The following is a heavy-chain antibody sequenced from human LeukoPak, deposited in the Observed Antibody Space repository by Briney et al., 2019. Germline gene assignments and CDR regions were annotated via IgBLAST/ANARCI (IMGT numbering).Heavy chain of an antibody. Sequence: SETLSLTCTVSGYSISGGYYWGWIRHHPGRGLEWIGTIFQSVSTYYNPSLKSRVTTSVDTSKNQFSLKLSSVTAADTAVYYCARNNSNGFDFWSQGTLVTVSS. J-gene: IGHJ4*02. V-gene: IGHV4-38-2*02. D-gene: IGHD6-19*01. CDR3: ARNNSNGFDF. CDR2: IFQSVST. CDR1: GYSISGGYY.